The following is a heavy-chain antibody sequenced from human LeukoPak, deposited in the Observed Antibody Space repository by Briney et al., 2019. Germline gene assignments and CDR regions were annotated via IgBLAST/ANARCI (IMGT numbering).Heavy chain of an antibody. Sequence: KLSQTLSLTCAISGGSVSSNSAAWNWIRQSPSRGLEWLGRTYYRSKWYNDYAVSLKSRITINPDTSKNQFSLQLDSVTPEDTAVYYCCHSLSGRTGAFDIWGRGTVVTVSS. D-gene: IGHD2-21*01. V-gene: IGHV6-1*01. J-gene: IGHJ3*02. CDR2: TYYRSKWYN. CDR1: GGSVSSNSAA. CDR3: CHSLSGRTGAFDI.